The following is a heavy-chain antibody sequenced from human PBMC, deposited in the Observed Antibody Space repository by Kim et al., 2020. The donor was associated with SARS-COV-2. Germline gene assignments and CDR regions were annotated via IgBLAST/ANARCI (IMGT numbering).Heavy chain of an antibody. D-gene: IGHD4-17*01. CDR3: ARGGPTTVTATDLDC. J-gene: IGHJ4*02. Sequence: GGSLRLSCAASGFTFSDYYMSWIRQAPGKGLEWVSYISSSSSYTNYADSVKGRFTISRDNAKNSLYLQMNSLRAEDTAVYYCARGGPTTVTATDLDCWGQGTLVTVSS. CDR1: GFTFSDYY. V-gene: IGHV3-11*06. CDR2: ISSSSSYT.